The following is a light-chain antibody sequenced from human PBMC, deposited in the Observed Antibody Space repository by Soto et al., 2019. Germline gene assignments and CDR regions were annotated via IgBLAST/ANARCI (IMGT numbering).Light chain of an antibody. Sequence: QTVVTQPPSASGTPGQRVTISCSGSTSNIGSNTVNWYQHLPGTTPKLLIYSSNQRPSGVPDRFSGSQYGTSASLAISGLQSEDEADYYCAAWDDSLNGHVVFGGGTKLTVL. CDR1: TSNIGSNT. CDR2: SSN. V-gene: IGLV1-44*01. J-gene: IGLJ2*01. CDR3: AAWDDSLNGHVV.